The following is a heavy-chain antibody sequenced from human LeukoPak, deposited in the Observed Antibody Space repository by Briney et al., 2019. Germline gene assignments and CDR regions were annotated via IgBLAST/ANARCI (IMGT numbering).Heavy chain of an antibody. CDR2: IRYDGSNK. CDR1: GFTFSSYG. J-gene: IGHJ4*02. D-gene: IGHD3-22*01. V-gene: IGHV3-30*02. Sequence: PGGSLRLSCAASGFTFSSYGMHWVRQAPGKGLEWVAFIRYDGSNKYYADSVKGRFTIPRDNSKNTLYLQMNSLRAEDTAVYYCAKDLMIVVVPTHYWGQGTLVTVSS. CDR3: AKDLMIVVVPTHY.